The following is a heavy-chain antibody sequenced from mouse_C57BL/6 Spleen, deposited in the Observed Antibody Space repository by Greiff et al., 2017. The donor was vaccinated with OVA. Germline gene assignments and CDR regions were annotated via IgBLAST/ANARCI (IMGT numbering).Heavy chain of an antibody. J-gene: IGHJ2*01. D-gene: IGHD5-1*01. CDR3: ARESTEDY. Sequence: VQLKQSGPVLVKPGASVKMSCKASGYTFTDYYMNWVKQSHGKSLEWIGVINPYNGGTSYNQKFKGKATLTVDKSSSTAYMELNSLTSEDSAVYYCARESTEDYWGQGTTLTVSS. CDR2: INPYNGGT. CDR1: GYTFTDYY. V-gene: IGHV1-19*01.